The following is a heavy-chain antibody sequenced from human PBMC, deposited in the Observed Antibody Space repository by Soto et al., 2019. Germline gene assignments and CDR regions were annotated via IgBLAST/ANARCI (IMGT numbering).Heavy chain of an antibody. J-gene: IGHJ3*02. V-gene: IGHV6-1*01. CDR1: GDSVSSNSAA. CDR3: ARVGGLYSSGWSSPSGAFDI. D-gene: IGHD6-19*01. CDR2: TYYRSKWYN. Sequence: SQTLSLTCAISGDSVSSNSAAWNWIRQSPSRGLEWLGRTYYRSKWYNDYAVSVKSRITINPDTSKNQFSLQLNSVTPEDTAVYYCARVGGLYSSGWSSPSGAFDIWGQGTMVTV.